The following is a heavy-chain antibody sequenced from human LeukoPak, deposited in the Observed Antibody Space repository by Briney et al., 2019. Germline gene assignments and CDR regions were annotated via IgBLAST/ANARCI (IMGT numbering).Heavy chain of an antibody. Sequence: SETLSLTCTVSGGSISSYYWSWIRQPPGKGLEWIGYIYYSGSTNYNPSLKSRVTISVDTSKNQFSLKLSSVTAADTAVYYCARKRGIAVPFYPWGQVTLVTVS. CDR2: IYYSGST. V-gene: IGHV4-59*01. D-gene: IGHD6-19*01. J-gene: IGHJ5*02. CDR3: ARKRGIAVPFYP. CDR1: GGSISSYY.